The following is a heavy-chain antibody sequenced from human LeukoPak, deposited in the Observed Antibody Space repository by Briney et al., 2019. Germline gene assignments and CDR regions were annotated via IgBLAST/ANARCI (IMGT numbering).Heavy chain of an antibody. CDR2: IYDGGFT. CDR3: ARIMGRLVRTWYFDL. Sequence: GGSLRLSCAASGFTVSSNYMAWVRQAPGKGLEWVSVIYDGGFTDYTDSVKGRFTISRDNSKSTLYLQMNTLRAEDTAVYYCARIMGRLVRTWYFDLWGRGTLVTVSS. CDR1: GFTVSSNY. J-gene: IGHJ2*01. D-gene: IGHD3-9*01. V-gene: IGHV3-66*01.